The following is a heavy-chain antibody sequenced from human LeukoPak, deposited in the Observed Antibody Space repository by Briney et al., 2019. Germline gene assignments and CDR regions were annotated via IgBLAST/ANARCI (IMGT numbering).Heavy chain of an antibody. J-gene: IGHJ6*03. V-gene: IGHV4-4*09. CDR1: GGSISSYY. CDR2: IYTSGST. Sequence: PSETLSLTCTVSGGSISSYYWSWTRQPPGKGLEWIGYIYTSGSTNYNPSLKSRVTISVDTSKNQFSLKLSSVTAADTAVYYCAYGYYYDSSGYSRRRQGEYYYYYMDVWAKGPRSPSP. D-gene: IGHD3-22*01. CDR3: AYGYYYDSSGYSRRRQGEYYYYYMDV.